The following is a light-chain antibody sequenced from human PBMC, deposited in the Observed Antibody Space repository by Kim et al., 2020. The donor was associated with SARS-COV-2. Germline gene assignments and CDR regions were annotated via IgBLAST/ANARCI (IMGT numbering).Light chain of an antibody. CDR2: GAS. CDR1: QSVSSSY. CDR3: QQYGNLIT. V-gene: IGKV3-20*01. J-gene: IGKJ5*01. Sequence: LSPGERATLSCRASQSVSSSYLAWYQQKPGQAPRLLIYGASSRATGIPDRFSGSGSGTDFTLTISRLEPEDSAVYYCQQYGNLITFGQGTRLQIK.